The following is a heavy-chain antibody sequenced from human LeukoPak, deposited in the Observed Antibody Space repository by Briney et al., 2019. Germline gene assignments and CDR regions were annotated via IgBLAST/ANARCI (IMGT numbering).Heavy chain of an antibody. CDR1: GFTFSSYA. J-gene: IGHJ6*03. CDR2: ISGSGGTT. CDR3: AKADHYYYYMDV. V-gene: IGHV3-23*01. Sequence: GGSLRLSCAASGFTFSSYAMTWFRQAPGEGLEWVSAISGSGGTTYYADSVRGRFSISRDNSKNTLYLQVNSLRAEDTAVYYCAKADHYYYYMDVWGKGTTVTVSS.